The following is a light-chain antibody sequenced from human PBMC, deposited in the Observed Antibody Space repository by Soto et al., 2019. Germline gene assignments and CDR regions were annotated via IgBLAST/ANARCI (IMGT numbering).Light chain of an antibody. J-gene: IGKJ3*01. Sequence: EIVMTQSPATLSVSPGERATLSCRASQSVASNLAWYQQKAGQAPRLLIYSTSIRATGVPARFSGSGSGTEFTLTISGLQSEDFALYYCQHYNNWPLFTFGPGTKVDIK. CDR1: QSVASN. CDR3: QHYNNWPLFT. CDR2: STS. V-gene: IGKV3-15*01.